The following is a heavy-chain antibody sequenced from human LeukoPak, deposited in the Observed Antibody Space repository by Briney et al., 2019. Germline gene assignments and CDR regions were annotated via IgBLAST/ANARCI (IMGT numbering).Heavy chain of an antibody. D-gene: IGHD2-2*01. CDR2: INHNSGGT. Sequence: GASVKVSCKASGYTFTGFYMHWVRQAPGQGLEWMGWINHNSGGTNYAQKFQGWVTMTRDTSISTAYMELSRLRSDDTAVYYCARDSGPFAYCSSTCGMDVWGKGTTVTVSS. CDR3: ARDSGPFAYCSSTCGMDV. V-gene: IGHV1-2*04. J-gene: IGHJ6*04. CDR1: GYTFTGFY.